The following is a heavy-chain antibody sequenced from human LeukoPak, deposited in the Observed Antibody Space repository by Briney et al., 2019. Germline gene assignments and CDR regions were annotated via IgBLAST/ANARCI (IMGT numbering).Heavy chain of an antibody. CDR3: LRESFAFDI. D-gene: IGHD3-16*01. CDR1: GFTFDDYA. V-gene: IGHV3-9*01. CDR2: ISWNSGTI. J-gene: IGHJ3*02. Sequence: EPGRSLILSCAASGFTFDDYAMHWVRQAPGKGLEWVSGISWNSGTIGYADSVKGRFTISRDNAKNSLYLQMNSLRAEDTALYYCLRESFAFDIWGQGTMVTVSS.